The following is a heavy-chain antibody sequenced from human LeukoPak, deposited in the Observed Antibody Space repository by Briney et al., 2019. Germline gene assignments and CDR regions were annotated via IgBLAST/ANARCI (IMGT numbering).Heavy chain of an antibody. V-gene: IGHV4-34*01. CDR1: GVSFSGYY. D-gene: IGHD3-3*01. CDR3: ARGVFGVVRVECYFDY. CDR2: INHSGST. Sequence: PAETLSLTCAVYGVSFSGYYWSWIRQPPGKGLEWIGEINHSGSTNYNPSLKSRVTISVDTSKNQFSLKLSSVTAADTAVYYCARGVFGVVRVECYFDYWGQGTLVTVSS. J-gene: IGHJ4*02.